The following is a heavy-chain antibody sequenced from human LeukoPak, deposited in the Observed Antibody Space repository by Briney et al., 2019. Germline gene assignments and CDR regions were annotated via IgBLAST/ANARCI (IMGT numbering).Heavy chain of an antibody. CDR2: IYYSGST. CDR3: ARHVVVGAAADDAFDI. CDR1: GGSISSYY. D-gene: IGHD1-26*01. Sequence: SETLSLTCTVSGGSISSYYWSWIRQPPGKGLEWLGYIYYSGSTNYNPSLKSRVTISVDTSKNQFSLKLSSVTAADTAVYYCARHVVVGAAADDAFDIWGQGTMVTVSS. J-gene: IGHJ3*02. V-gene: IGHV4-59*08.